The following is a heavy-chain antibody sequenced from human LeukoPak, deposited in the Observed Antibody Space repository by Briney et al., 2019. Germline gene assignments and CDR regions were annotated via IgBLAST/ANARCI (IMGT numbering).Heavy chain of an antibody. CDR1: GFTFSSYG. Sequence: GRSLRLSCAASGFTFSSYGMHWVRQAPGKGLEWVAVIWYDGSNKYYADCVKGQFTISRDNSKNTLYLQMNSLRAEDTAVYYCARRGRRITIFGVVIHAFDIWGQGTMVTVSS. CDR3: ARRGRRITIFGVVIHAFDI. V-gene: IGHV3-33*01. J-gene: IGHJ3*02. CDR2: IWYDGSNK. D-gene: IGHD3-3*01.